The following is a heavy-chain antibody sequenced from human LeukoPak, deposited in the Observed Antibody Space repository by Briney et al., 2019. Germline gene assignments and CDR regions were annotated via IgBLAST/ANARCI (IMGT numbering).Heavy chain of an antibody. CDR1: GFTFNSYP. Sequence: GSLRLSCAASGFTFNSYPMNWIRQAPGKGLEGGSVISGSGGATFYGDSVQGRFTISRDNSRDTLYLQMNSLTAEDTALYYCGKYLQTTVGANDYWGRGTLVTVSS. V-gene: IGHV3-23*01. D-gene: IGHD1-26*01. CDR2: ISGSGGAT. J-gene: IGHJ4*02. CDR3: GKYLQTTVGANDY.